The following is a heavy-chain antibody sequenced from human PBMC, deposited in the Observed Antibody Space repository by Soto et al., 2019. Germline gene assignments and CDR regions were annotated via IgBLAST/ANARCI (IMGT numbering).Heavy chain of an antibody. V-gene: IGHV1-3*01. Sequence: GASVKVSCKASGYTFTSYAMHWVRQAPGQRLEWMGWINAGNGNTKYSQKFQGRVTITRDTSASTAYMELSSLRSEDTAVYYCARGKYYYYDSSGYLPGLVSQVNFDYWGQGTLVTVSS. CDR1: GYTFTSYA. D-gene: IGHD3-22*01. CDR2: INAGNGNT. CDR3: ARGKYYYYDSSGYLPGLVSQVNFDY. J-gene: IGHJ4*02.